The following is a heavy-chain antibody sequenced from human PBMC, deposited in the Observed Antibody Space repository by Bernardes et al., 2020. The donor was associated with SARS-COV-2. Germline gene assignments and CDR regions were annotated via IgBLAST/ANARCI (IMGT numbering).Heavy chain of an antibody. Sequence: GGSLRLSCVASGFTFSDYGMSWVRQAPGKGLEWVSDINYNGGSTCYADSVKGRFIISRDNANNSLYLQMHSLRDDDTAFYYCARDRGRTTATTDYWGQGTLVTVSS. J-gene: IGHJ4*02. CDR3: ARDRGRTTATTDY. CDR2: INYNGGST. D-gene: IGHD1-1*01. CDR1: GFTFSDYG. V-gene: IGHV3-20*04.